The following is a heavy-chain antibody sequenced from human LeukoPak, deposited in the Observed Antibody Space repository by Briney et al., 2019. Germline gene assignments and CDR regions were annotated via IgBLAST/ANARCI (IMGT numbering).Heavy chain of an antibody. CDR3: ATDRDGGSGYEGYFDY. CDR1: GFTFDDYG. J-gene: IGHJ4*02. CDR2: INWNGGST. V-gene: IGHV3-20*04. Sequence: GGSLRLSCAASGFTFDDYGMSWVRQAPGKGLEWVSGINWNGGSTGYADSVKGRFTISRDNAKNSLYLQMNSLRAEDTALYYCATDRDGGSGYEGYFDYWGQGTLVTVSS. D-gene: IGHD3-22*01.